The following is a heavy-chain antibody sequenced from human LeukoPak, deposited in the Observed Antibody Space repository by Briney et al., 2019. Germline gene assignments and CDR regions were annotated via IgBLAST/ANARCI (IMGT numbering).Heavy chain of an antibody. J-gene: IGHJ4*02. CDR1: GGSISSSSYY. CDR2: IYYSGST. D-gene: IGHD4-23*01. V-gene: IGHV4-39*01. CDR3: ARREDYGGNSGQFDY. Sequence: SETLSLTCTVSGGSISSSSYYWGWIRQPPGKGLEWIGSIYYSGSTYYNPSLKSRVTISVDTSKNQFSLKLSSVTAADTAVYYCARREDYGGNSGQFDYWGQGTLVTVSS.